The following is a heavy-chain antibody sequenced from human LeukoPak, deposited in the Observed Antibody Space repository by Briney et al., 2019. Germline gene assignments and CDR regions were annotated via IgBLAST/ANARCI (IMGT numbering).Heavy chain of an antibody. CDR2: IYYSGST. D-gene: IGHD3-10*01. Sequence: SETLSLTCTVSGGSINSSSYYWGWSRQPPGKGLGWIWTIYYSGSTYYNPSLKSRVTISVDTSKNQFSLKLSSVTASDTAVYYCARRFAPSRNDAFDIWGQGTTVTVSS. V-gene: IGHV4-39*01. J-gene: IGHJ3*02. CDR3: ARRFAPSRNDAFDI. CDR1: GGSINSSSYY.